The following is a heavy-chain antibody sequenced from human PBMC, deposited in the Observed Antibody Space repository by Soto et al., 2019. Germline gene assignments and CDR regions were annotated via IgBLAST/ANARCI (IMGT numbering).Heavy chain of an antibody. CDR2: ISGSGGST. CDR3: ANFPYCSSTSCPNDY. D-gene: IGHD2-2*01. J-gene: IGHJ4*02. V-gene: IGHV3-23*01. Sequence: GGSLRLSCAASGFTFSSYAMSWVRQAPGKGLEWVSAISGSGGSTYYADSVKGRFTISRDNSKNTLYLQMNSLRAEDTAVYYYANFPYCSSTSCPNDYWGQGTLVTVSS. CDR1: GFTFSSYA.